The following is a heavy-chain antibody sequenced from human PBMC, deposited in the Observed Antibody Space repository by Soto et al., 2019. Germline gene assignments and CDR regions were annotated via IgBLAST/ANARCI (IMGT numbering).Heavy chain of an antibody. J-gene: IGHJ4*02. Sequence: QVQLQESGPGLVKPSQTLSLTCTVSGGSISSGGYYWSWIRQHPGKGLEWIGYIYYSGSTYYNPSLNRRFTISVDTSKNQFSLKLSSVTAAETAVYYCARLMVRGVIDYWGQGTLVTVSS. CDR2: IYYSGST. V-gene: IGHV4-31*03. CDR1: GGSISSGGYY. D-gene: IGHD3-10*01. CDR3: ARLMVRGVIDY.